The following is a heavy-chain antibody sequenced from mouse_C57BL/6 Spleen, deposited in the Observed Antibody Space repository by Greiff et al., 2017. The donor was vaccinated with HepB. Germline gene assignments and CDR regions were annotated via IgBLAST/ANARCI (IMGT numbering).Heavy chain of an antibody. J-gene: IGHJ2*01. CDR1: GYTFTSYW. V-gene: IGHV1-55*01. D-gene: IGHD2-4*01. CDR2: IYPGSGST. CDR3: ASIYDYDYYFDY. Sequence: QVQLQQPGAELVKPGASVKMSCKASGYTFTSYWITWVKQRPGQGLEWIGDIYPGSGSTNYNEKFKSKATLTVDTSSSTAYMQLSSLTSEDSAVYYCASIYDYDYYFDYWGQGTTLTVSS.